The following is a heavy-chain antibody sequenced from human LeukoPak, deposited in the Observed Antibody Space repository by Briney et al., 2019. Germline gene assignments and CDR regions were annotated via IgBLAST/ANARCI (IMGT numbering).Heavy chain of an antibody. Sequence: TPSLTSAVYGGSFSGDTWSWIPEPPGKGLEWIGGINHSGRTTYTTSLKSRVSISVDTSKKQFSRKMCSVCPADTPVCYCARGPLLYCGGDCYPPLGDAFDIWGQGTMVTVSS. J-gene: IGHJ3*02. V-gene: IGHV4-34*01. D-gene: IGHD2-21*02. CDR1: GGSFSGDT. CDR2: INHSGRT. CDR3: ARGPLLYCGGDCYPPLGDAFDI.